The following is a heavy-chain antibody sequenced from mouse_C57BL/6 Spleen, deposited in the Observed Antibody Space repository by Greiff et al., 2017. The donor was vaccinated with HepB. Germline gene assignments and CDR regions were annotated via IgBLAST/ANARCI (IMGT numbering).Heavy chain of an antibody. CDR3: AIRGANAMDY. D-gene: IGHD3-1*01. Sequence: EVQGVESGGGLVKPGGSLKLSCAASGFTFSSYTMSWVRQTPEKRLEWVATISGGGGNTYYPDSVKGRFTISRDNAKNTLYLQMSSLRSEDTALYYCAIRGANAMDYWGQGTSVTFSS. V-gene: IGHV5-9*01. CDR2: ISGGGGNT. CDR1: GFTFSSYT. J-gene: IGHJ4*01.